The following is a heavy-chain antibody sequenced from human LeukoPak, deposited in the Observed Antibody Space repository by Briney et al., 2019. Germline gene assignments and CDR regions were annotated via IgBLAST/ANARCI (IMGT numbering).Heavy chain of an antibody. CDR3: ARHWVQLEPGNWFDP. V-gene: IGHV4-30-2*01. D-gene: IGHD1-1*01. J-gene: IGHJ5*02. Sequence: SETLSLTCAVSGGSISSGGYSWSWIRQPPGKGLEWIGYIYHSGSTYYNPSLKSRVTISVDRSKNQFSLKLSSVTAADTAVYYCARHWVQLEPGNWFDPWGQGTLVTVSS. CDR2: IYHSGST. CDR1: GGSISSGGYS.